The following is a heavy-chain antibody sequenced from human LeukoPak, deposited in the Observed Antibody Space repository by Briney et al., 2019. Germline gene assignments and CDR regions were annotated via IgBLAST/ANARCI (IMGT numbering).Heavy chain of an antibody. CDR1: GGTFSSYA. CDR2: IIPIFGTA. V-gene: IGHV1-69*05. CDR3: ARDSGGPYYYDSSGYYPQPRRYYFDY. Sequence: SVKVSCKASGGTFSSYAISWVRQAPGQGLEWMGGIIPIFGTANYAQKYQGRVTITTDESTSTAYMEQSSLRSEDTAVYYCARDSGGPYYYDSSGYYPQPRRYYFDYWGQGALVTVSS. J-gene: IGHJ4*02. D-gene: IGHD3-22*01.